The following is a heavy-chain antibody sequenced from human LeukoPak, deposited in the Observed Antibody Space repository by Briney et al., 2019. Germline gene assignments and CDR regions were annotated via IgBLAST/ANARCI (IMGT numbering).Heavy chain of an antibody. V-gene: IGHV1-46*01. D-gene: IGHD2-8*01. CDR3: ARDGLYCTNGVCSSDI. J-gene: IGHJ3*02. CDR2: INPSSGGT. Sequence: ASVKVSCKASEGTFSSYAISWVRQSPGQGLEWMGKINPSSGGTGYAQKFQGRVTMTRDTSTSTVYMELTRLRSEDTAVYYCARDGLYCTNGVCSSDIWGQGTLVTVSS. CDR1: EGTFSSYA.